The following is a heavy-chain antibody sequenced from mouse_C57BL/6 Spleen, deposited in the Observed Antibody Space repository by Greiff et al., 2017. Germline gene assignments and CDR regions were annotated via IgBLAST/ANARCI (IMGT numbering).Heavy chain of an antibody. V-gene: IGHV14-1*01. Sequence: EVQLQQSGAELVRPGASVKLSCTASGFNFNDYYMHWVKQRPEQGLEWIGRIDPEDGDTEYAPKFQGKATLTADTSSNTAYLQLSSLTSEDTAVXYCRVDYGDHFDYWGQGTTLTVSS. D-gene: IGHD2-13*01. CDR3: RVDYGDHFDY. CDR1: GFNFNDYY. CDR2: IDPEDGDT. J-gene: IGHJ2*01.